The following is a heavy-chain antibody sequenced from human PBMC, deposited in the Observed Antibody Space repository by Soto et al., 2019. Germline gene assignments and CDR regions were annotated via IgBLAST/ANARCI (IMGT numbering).Heavy chain of an antibody. D-gene: IGHD5-18*01. CDR3: ARVSRGYSYVKDVY. V-gene: IGHV4-34*01. Sequence: QVQLQQWGAGLLKPSETLSLTCAVYGGSFSGYYWSWIRQPPGKGLEWIGEINHSGSTNYNPSLKSRVTISVDTSKNQFSLKLSSVTAADTAVYYCARVSRGYSYVKDVYWGQGTLVTVSS. J-gene: IGHJ4*02. CDR2: INHSGST. CDR1: GGSFSGYY.